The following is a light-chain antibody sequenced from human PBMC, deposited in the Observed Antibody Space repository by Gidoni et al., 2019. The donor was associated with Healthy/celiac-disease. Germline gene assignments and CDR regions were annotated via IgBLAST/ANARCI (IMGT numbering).Light chain of an antibody. CDR3: QSYDSSLSGSRV. CDR1: SSNIGAGYD. J-gene: IGLJ3*02. Sequence: QSVLPQPPPVSGPPGQRVTISCTGSSSNIGAGYDVPWYQHLPGTAPKLLIYGNSNRPSGVPDRFSGSKSGTSASLAITGLQAEDEADYYCQSYDSSLSGSRVFGGGTKLTVL. CDR2: GNS. V-gene: IGLV1-40*01.